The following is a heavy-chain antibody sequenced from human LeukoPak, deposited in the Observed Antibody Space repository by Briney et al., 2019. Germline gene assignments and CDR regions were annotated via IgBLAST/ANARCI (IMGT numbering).Heavy chain of an antibody. Sequence: PSETLSLTCTVSGGSISSTTYYWGWIRRPPGKGLEWIGTIYYSGSTYYNPSLKSRVTVSVDTSKNQFSLKLSSVTAADTAVYYCARAVSKYGSGSYRAEGGDYWGQGTLVTVSS. D-gene: IGHD3-10*01. CDR1: GGSISSTTYY. J-gene: IGHJ4*02. CDR2: IYYSGST. CDR3: ARAVSKYGSGSYRAEGGDY. V-gene: IGHV4-39*01.